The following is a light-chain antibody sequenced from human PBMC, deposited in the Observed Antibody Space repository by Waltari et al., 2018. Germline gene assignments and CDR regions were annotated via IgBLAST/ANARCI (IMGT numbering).Light chain of an antibody. V-gene: IGKV1-5*03. Sequence: DIQMTQSPSTLSASVGDRVTITCRASQTVSTWLAWYQQKPGKAPNLLIYKTSILESGVPSRFSGSGSGTDFTLTISRLQPDDFATYFCHQYSSFSQTFGQGTRVEVK. J-gene: IGKJ1*01. CDR3: HQYSSFSQT. CDR1: QTVSTW. CDR2: KTS.